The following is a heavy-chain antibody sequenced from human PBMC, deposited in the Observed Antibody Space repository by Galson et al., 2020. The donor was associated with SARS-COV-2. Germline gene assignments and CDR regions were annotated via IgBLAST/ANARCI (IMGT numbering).Heavy chain of an antibody. CDR3: ARTADYSNPYYYYGMDV. D-gene: IGHD4-4*01. Sequence: KIGESLKISCKGSGYSFTSYWIGWVRQMPGKGLEWMGIIYPGDSDTRYSPSFQGQVTISADKSISTAYLQWSSLKASDTAMYYCARTADYSNPYYYYGMDVWGQGTTVTVSS. J-gene: IGHJ6*02. CDR2: IYPGDSDT. V-gene: IGHV5-51*01. CDR1: GYSFTSYW.